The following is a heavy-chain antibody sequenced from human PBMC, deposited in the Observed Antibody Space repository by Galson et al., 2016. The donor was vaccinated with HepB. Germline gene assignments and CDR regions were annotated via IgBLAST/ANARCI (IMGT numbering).Heavy chain of an antibody. CDR1: GASISGYY. CDR3: ARDDSGGWYGFHYGMDV. V-gene: IGHV4-59*01. D-gene: IGHD6-19*01. CDR2: IYYSGRT. Sequence: SETLSLTCTVSGASISGYYLSWIRQPPVKGLEWIGYIYYSGRTNYNPSLKSRVTISVDTSKNQFSLKLSSVTAADTAVYYCARDDSGGWYGFHYGMDVWGQGTTVTVSS. J-gene: IGHJ6*02.